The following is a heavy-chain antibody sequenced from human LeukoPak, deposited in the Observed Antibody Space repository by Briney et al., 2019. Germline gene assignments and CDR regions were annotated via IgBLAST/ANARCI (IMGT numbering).Heavy chain of an antibody. Sequence: ASVKVSCKASGYTFSDHYIYWVRQAPGQGLEWMGWINPNSGDTQYSQKFQGWVTMTRDTSISTAYMEVSRLKSDDTAVYYCASINAGRWAVDPWGQGTLVTVSS. CDR2: INPNSGDT. CDR3: ASINAGRWAVDP. CDR1: GYTFSDHY. D-gene: IGHD1-26*01. J-gene: IGHJ5*02. V-gene: IGHV1-2*04.